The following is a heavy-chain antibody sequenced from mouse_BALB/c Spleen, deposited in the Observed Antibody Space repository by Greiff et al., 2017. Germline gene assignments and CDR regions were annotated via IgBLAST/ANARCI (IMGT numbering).Heavy chain of an antibody. J-gene: IGHJ3*01. CDR1: GFTFSSYA. V-gene: IGHV5-9-4*01. D-gene: IGHD1-2*01. CDR3: ARDDYGYGGFAY. Sequence: EVMLVESGGGLVKPGGSLKLSCAASGFTFSSYAMSWVRQSPEKRLEWVAEISSGGSYTYYPDTVTGRFTISRDNAKNTLYLEMSSLRSEDTAMYYCARDDYGYGGFAYWGQGTLVTVSA. CDR2: ISSGGSYT.